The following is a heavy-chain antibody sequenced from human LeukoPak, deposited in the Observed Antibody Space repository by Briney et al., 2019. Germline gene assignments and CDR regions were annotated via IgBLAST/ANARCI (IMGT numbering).Heavy chain of an antibody. CDR3: ARPAGGYSYGYNWFDP. CDR1: GYSISSGYY. Sequence: SETLSLTCTVSGYSISSGYYWSWIRQPPGKGLEWIGEINHSGSTNYNPSLKSRVTISVDTSKNQFSLKLSSVTAADTAVYYCARPAGGYSYGYNWFDPWGQGTLVTVSS. CDR2: INHSGST. D-gene: IGHD5-18*01. V-gene: IGHV4-38-2*02. J-gene: IGHJ5*02.